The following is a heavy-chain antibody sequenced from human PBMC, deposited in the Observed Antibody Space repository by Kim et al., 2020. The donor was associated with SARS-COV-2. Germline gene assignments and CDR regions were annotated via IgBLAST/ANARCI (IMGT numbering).Heavy chain of an antibody. CDR3: ARRGSSWIIDY. CDR2: SGST. D-gene: IGHD6-13*01. Sequence: SGSTNYNPSLKSRVTISVDTSKNQFSLKLSSVTAADTAVYYCARRGSSWIIDYWGQGTLVTVSS. V-gene: IGHV4-34*01. J-gene: IGHJ4*02.